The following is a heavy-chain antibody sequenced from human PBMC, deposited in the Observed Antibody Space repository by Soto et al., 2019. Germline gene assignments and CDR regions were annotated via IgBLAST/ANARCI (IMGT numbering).Heavy chain of an antibody. CDR1: GYSFTSYW. V-gene: IGHV5-51*01. J-gene: IGHJ3*02. Sequence: GESLKISCKGSGYSFTSYWIGWVRQMPGKGLEWMGIIYPGDSDNRYSPSFQGQVTISAAKSIRTAYLQRSSLKASDTAMYYCARPIAAAGNSFDIWGQGTMVTVSS. CDR3: ARPIAAAGNSFDI. CDR2: IYPGDSDN. D-gene: IGHD6-13*01.